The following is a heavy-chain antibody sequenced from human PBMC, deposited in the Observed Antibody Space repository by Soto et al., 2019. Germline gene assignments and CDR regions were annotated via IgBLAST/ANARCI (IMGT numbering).Heavy chain of an antibody. V-gene: IGHV3-21*01. CDR2: ISSSSSYI. CDR1: GFTFSSYS. J-gene: IGHJ4*02. Sequence: EVQLVESGGGLVKPGGSLRLSCAASGFTFSSYSMHWVRQAPGKGLEWVSSISSSSSYIYYADSVKGRFTISRDNAKNSLYLQMNSMGAEDTAVYYCARDVGSVGAINDYWGQGTLVTVSS. CDR3: ARDVGSVGAINDY. D-gene: IGHD5-12*01.